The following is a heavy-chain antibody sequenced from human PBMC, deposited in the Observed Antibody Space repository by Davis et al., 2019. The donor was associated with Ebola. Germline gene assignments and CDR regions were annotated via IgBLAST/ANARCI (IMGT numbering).Heavy chain of an antibody. CDR1: GFTFSSYT. V-gene: IGHV3-48*02. J-gene: IGHJ4*02. CDR3: VRDLDWAFDY. CDR2: IRTTDNTM. D-gene: IGHD3-9*01. Sequence: GESLKISCAASGFTFSSYTMNWVRQAPGKGLEWISNIRTTDNTMHYADSVKGRFTVSRDDDKRSLYLKMNSLRDDDTAVYYCVRDLDWAFDYWGQGTLVTVSS.